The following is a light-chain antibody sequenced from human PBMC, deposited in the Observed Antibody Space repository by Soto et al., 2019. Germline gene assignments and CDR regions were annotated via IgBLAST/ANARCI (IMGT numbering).Light chain of an antibody. CDR2: DAS. J-gene: IGKJ1*01. V-gene: IGKV3-11*01. CDR3: HQYDSWT. CDR1: QSVTNS. Sequence: EIMLTQSPTTLSLSPGERATLSCRASQSVTNSLAWYQQKPGQAPRLLIYDASNRATGIPARFSGSGSGTDFTLTISRLEPEDFAVYYCHQYDSWTFGQGTKV.